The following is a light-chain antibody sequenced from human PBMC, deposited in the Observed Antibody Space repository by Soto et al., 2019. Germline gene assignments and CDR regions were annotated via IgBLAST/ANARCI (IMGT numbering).Light chain of an antibody. J-gene: IGKJ4*01. CDR3: QQHSNWPLT. CDR2: GAS. CDR1: QSVNSRY. Sequence: EIVLTQSPCTLSLSPGGRVTISCMASQSVNSRYLAWYKHKPGQAPRLVSYGASTRATGIPDRFSGSGSGTEFTLTIARLQPGDFEVYYCQQHSNWPLTFGGGTKVDIK. V-gene: IGKV3D-20*02.